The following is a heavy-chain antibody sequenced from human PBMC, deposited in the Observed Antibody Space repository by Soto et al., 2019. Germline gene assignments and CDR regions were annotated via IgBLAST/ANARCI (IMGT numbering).Heavy chain of an antibody. V-gene: IGHV3-23*01. D-gene: IGHD2-2*01. CDR3: AKDQGCSSATCYQAD. Sequence: GGSLRLSCVASEFAFSTYGMSWVRQAPGQGLEWVSGINAGGRGAYYADSVKGRFIISRDNSKNTLFLQMNSLRAEDTAVYYCAKDQGCSSATCYQADWGRGTLVTVSS. CDR2: INAGGRGA. J-gene: IGHJ4*02. CDR1: EFAFSTYG.